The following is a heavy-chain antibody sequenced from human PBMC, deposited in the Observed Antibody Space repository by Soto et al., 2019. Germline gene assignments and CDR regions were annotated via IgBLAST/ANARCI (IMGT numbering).Heavy chain of an antibody. V-gene: IGHV4-59*01. J-gene: IGHJ5*02. CDR3: TGAYYDVSGYSLDP. CDR2: IYYGGSI. Sequence: XETLSLTCSVSGGSISRGYWTWFRQPPGKGLEWIGYIYYGGSINYNPSLKSRVIISVDTAKNQFSLRLSSVSAADTAVYYCTGAYYDVSGYSLDPWGQGTSVT. D-gene: IGHD3-22*01. CDR1: GGSISRGY.